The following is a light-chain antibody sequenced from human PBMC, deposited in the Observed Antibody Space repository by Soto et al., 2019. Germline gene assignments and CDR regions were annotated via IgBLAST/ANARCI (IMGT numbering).Light chain of an antibody. Sequence: QSALTQPASVSGSPGQSITISCTGTSSDVGGYNYVSWYQQHPGKVPKLMIYAVSNRPSGLSNRFSGSKSGNTASLTISGLQAEDEADYYCSSYTSSSHVIFGGGTKLTVL. CDR2: AVS. CDR3: SSYTSSSHVI. J-gene: IGLJ2*01. CDR1: SSDVGGYNY. V-gene: IGLV2-14*01.